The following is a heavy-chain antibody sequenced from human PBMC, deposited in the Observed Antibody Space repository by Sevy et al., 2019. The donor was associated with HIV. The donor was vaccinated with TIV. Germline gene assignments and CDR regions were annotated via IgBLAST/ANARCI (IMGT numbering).Heavy chain of an antibody. J-gene: IGHJ4*02. V-gene: IGHV3-30-3*01. Sequence: GGSLRLSCAASGFTFSSYAMHWVRQAPGEGLEWVAVISYDGSNKYYADSVKGRFTISRDNSKNTLYLQMNSLRAEDTAVYYCARMLLYYDSSGYGFDYWGQGTLVTVSS. CDR3: ARMLLYYDSSGYGFDY. CDR2: ISYDGSNK. CDR1: GFTFSSYA. D-gene: IGHD3-22*01.